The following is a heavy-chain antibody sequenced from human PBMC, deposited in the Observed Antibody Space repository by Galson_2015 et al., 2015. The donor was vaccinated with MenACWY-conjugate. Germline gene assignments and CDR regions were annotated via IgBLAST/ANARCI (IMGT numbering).Heavy chain of an antibody. CDR2: IRSKTYGGTT. D-gene: IGHD1-26*01. CDR3: TRAARELADYFDY. J-gene: IGHJ4*02. CDR1: GFTFGDYA. V-gene: IGHV3-49*03. Sequence: SLRLSCAASGFTFGDYAMSWFRQAPEKGLEWVGFIRSKTYGGTTEYAASVKGRFSISRDDSKSIAYLHMNSLKTEDTAVYYCTRAARELADYFDYWGQGTLVTVSS.